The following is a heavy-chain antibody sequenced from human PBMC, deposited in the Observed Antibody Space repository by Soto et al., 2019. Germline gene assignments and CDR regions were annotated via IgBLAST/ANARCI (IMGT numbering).Heavy chain of an antibody. CDR1: GYTFTSYG. Sequence: ASVKVSCKASGYTFTSYGISWVRQAPGQGLEWMGWISAYNGNTNYAQKLQGRVTMTTDTSTSTAYMELRSLRSDDTAVYYCARIDYYDSSGYYSAWGQGTLVTVSS. CDR2: ISAYNGNT. D-gene: IGHD3-22*01. J-gene: IGHJ5*02. V-gene: IGHV1-18*01. CDR3: ARIDYYDSSGYYSA.